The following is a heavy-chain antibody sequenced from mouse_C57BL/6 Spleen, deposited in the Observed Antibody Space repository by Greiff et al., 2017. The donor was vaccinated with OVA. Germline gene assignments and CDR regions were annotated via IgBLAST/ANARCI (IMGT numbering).Heavy chain of an antibody. V-gene: IGHV5-4*01. CDR1: GFTFSSYA. CDR2: ISDGGSYT. D-gene: IGHD2-4*01. CDR3: ARDGGDYGEFDY. Sequence: EVKLVESGGGLVKPGGSLKLSCAASGFTFSSYAMSWVRQTPEKRLEWVATISDGGSYTYYPDNVKGRFTISRDNAKNNLYLQMSHLKSEDTAMYYCARDGGDYGEFDYWGQGTTLTVSS. J-gene: IGHJ2*01.